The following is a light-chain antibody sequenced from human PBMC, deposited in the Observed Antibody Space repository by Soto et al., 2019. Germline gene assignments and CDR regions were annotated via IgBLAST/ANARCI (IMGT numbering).Light chain of an antibody. V-gene: IGKV3-20*01. J-gene: IGKJ1*01. CDR3: QQYVHWPPGA. Sequence: DIVLTQSPGTLSLSPGERATLSCRASQSVRGTSLAWYQQKPGQAPRLLIYDASSRATGIPDRFSGGGSGTDFTLTISRLEPEDFAVYYCQQYVHWPPGAFGQGTTVEIK. CDR1: QSVRGTS. CDR2: DAS.